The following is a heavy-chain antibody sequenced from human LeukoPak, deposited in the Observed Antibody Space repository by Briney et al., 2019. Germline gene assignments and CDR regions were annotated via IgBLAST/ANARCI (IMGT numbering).Heavy chain of an antibody. CDR2: ISAYNGNT. CDR3: ARGAYYYGSGSSPFDD. J-gene: IGHJ4*02. CDR1: GYTFTSYG. Sequence: ASVKVSCKASGYTFTSYGISWVRQAPGQGLEWMGWISAYNGNTNYAQKLQGRVTMTTDTSTSTAYMELRSLRSDDTAVYYCARGAYYYGSGSSPFDDWGQGTLVTVSS. V-gene: IGHV1-18*01. D-gene: IGHD3-10*01.